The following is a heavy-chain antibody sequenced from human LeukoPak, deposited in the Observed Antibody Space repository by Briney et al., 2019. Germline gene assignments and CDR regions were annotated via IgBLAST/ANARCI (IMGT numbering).Heavy chain of an antibody. Sequence: GGSLRLSCAASGFTVSGNEMSWVRQAPGKGLEWVSSISGGSTYYADSRKGGFTTSRDNSKNTLHLQMNSLRAEDTVITFGGVVANLDYWGQGTLVTVSS. CDR2: ISGGST. V-gene: IGHV3-38-3*01. J-gene: IGHJ4*02. D-gene: IGHD3-16*02. CDR3: GVVANLDY. CDR1: GFTVSGNE.